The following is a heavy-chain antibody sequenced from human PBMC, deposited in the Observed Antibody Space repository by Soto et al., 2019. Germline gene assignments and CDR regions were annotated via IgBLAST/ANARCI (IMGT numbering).Heavy chain of an antibody. CDR1: GGSIRSYY. CDR3: ARDQAARFDP. Sequence: SETLSLTCTVSGGSIRSYYWSWIRQYPGKVLEFIGYIHFSGTTEYNPSLNGRVTISLDTSKNQFSLRLRSITAADTAVYYCARDQAARFDPWGQGVLVTVS. D-gene: IGHD6-13*01. V-gene: IGHV4-59*01. CDR2: IHFSGTT. J-gene: IGHJ5*02.